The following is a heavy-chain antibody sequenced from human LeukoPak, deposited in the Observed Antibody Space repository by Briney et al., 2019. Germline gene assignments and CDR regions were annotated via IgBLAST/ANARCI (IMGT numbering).Heavy chain of an antibody. Sequence: SETLSLTCAVYGGSFSGYYWSWIRQPPGKGLEWIGEINHSGSTNYNPSLKSRVTISVDTSKNQFSLKLSSVTAADTAVYYCARGVYAIIDAFDIWGQGTMVTVSS. CDR3: ARGVYAIIDAFDI. V-gene: IGHV4-34*01. CDR2: INHSGST. CDR1: GGSFSGYY. D-gene: IGHD2-8*01. J-gene: IGHJ3*02.